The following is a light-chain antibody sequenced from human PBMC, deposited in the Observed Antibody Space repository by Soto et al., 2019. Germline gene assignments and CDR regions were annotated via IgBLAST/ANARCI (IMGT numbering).Light chain of an antibody. J-gene: IGKJ5*01. CDR3: QQRYNWPIT. CDR1: QSVSSY. Sequence: EIVLTQSPATLSLAPVEISTLSFMASQSVSSYLAWYQQKPGQAPRLLIYDASNRATGIPARFSGSGSGTDFTLTISSLEPEDFSVYYCQQRYNWPITFGQGKRREIK. CDR2: DAS. V-gene: IGKV3-11*01.